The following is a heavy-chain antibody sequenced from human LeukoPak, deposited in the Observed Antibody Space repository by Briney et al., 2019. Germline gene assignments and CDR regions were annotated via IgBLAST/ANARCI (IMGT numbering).Heavy chain of an antibody. CDR1: GFTFSNHG. CDR2: IWYDGSNK. Sequence: GGSLRLSCAASGFTFSNHGMHWVRQAPGKGLEWVALIWYDGSNKEYAESVKGRFTISRDNSKNTLYLQMNSLRDEDTAVYYCARDRGYTQDYWGQGTLVTVSS. CDR3: ARDRGYTQDY. J-gene: IGHJ4*02. D-gene: IGHD5-12*01. V-gene: IGHV3-33*01.